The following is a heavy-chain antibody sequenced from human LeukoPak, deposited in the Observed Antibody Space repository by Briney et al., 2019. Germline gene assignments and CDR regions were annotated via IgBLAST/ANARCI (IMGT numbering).Heavy chain of an antibody. CDR3: ARDLGGRSGSLDY. CDR2: INPSGVTT. V-gene: IGHV1-46*01. J-gene: IGHJ4*02. Sequence: SVELSCKASGYTFTSYYMHWVRQAPRQAPEWMGIINPSGVTTIYAQKFQGRVTVTRDTSTSTVYMELSSLRSEDTAVYYCARDLGGRSGSLDYWGQGTLVTVSS. CDR1: GYTFTSYY. D-gene: IGHD3-22*01.